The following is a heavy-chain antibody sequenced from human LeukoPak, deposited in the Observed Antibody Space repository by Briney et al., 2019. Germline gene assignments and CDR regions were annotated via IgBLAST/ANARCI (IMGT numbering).Heavy chain of an antibody. D-gene: IGHD5-24*01. V-gene: IGHV1-2*02. CDR2: LNPNSGDT. CDR1: GYTFTDYY. CDR3: ARGRNIEMTTMSGGSDY. J-gene: IGHJ4*02. Sequence: ASVKVSCKASGYTFTDYYMHWVRQAPGQGLEWMGWLNPNSGDTNYAQKFQGRVSMTRDTSISTAYMDLSDLRSDDTAVYYCARGRNIEMTTMSGGSDYWGEGTLVTVSS.